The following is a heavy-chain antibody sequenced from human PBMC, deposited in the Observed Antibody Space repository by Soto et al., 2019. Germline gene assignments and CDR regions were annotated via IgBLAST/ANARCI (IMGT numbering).Heavy chain of an antibody. CDR1: GGSISSGGYY. Sequence: QLQLQESGSGLVKPSQTLSLTCAVSGGSISSGGYYWSWIRQPPGKGLEWIGYNYHSGSTYYNPSPMSRVTISVDRSKNQFSLKLSSVTAAGTAGYYCARGDYGDYYQHWGQGTLVTVSS. CDR3: ARGDYGDYYQH. D-gene: IGHD4-17*01. V-gene: IGHV4-30-2*01. CDR2: NYHSGST. J-gene: IGHJ1*01.